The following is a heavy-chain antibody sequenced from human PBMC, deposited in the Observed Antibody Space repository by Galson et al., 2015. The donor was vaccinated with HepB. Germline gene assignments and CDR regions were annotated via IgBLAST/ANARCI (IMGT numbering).Heavy chain of an antibody. V-gene: IGHV3-30*04. CDR1: GFTFSSYA. D-gene: IGHD5-18*01. Sequence: SLRLSCADSGFTFSSYAMHWVRQAPGKGLEWVAVISYDGSNKYYADSVKGRFTISRDNSKNTLYLQMNSLRAEDTAVYYCARDLLGGYSYGMIDYWGQGTLVTVSS. CDR2: ISYDGSNK. CDR3: ARDLLGGYSYGMIDY. J-gene: IGHJ4*02.